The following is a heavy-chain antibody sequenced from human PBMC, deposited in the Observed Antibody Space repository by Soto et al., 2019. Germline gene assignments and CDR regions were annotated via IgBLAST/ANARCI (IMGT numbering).Heavy chain of an antibody. CDR3: ARGGPDYDMLTGTRGPWFDP. Sequence: ASATVSFKASHYSFTGYYLHWVRQAPGQGLEWLGWINPNSGGTNDAQKCQGRVTMTRDTSISTAYMELSRLRSDDTAVYYCARGGPDYDMLTGTRGPWFDPWGQGTLVTVSS. CDR1: HYSFTGYY. V-gene: IGHV1-2*02. J-gene: IGHJ5*02. CDR2: INPNSGGT. D-gene: IGHD3-9*01.